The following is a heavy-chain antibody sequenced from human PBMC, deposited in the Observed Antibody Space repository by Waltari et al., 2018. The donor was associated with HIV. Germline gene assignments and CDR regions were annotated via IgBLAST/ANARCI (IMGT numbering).Heavy chain of an antibody. D-gene: IGHD3-10*01. CDR1: GCSISSYY. J-gene: IGHJ5*02. V-gene: IGHV4-4*07. CDR2: IYTSGST. CDR3: ARDYYGSGSYFWFDP. Sequence: QVQLQESGPGLVKPSETLSLTCTVSGCSISSYYWSWIRPPAGKGLEWIGRIYTSGSTNYNPSLKSRVTMSVDTSKNQFSLKLSSVTAADTAVYYCARDYYGSGSYFWFDPWGQGTLVTVSS.